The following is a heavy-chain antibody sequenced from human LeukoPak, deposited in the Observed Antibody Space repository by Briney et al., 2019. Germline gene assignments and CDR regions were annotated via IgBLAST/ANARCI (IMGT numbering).Heavy chain of an antibody. V-gene: IGHV1-69*13. CDR2: IIPIFGTA. D-gene: IGHD3-3*01. Sequence: ASVKVSCKASGGTFSSYAISWVRQAPGQGLEWMGGIIPIFGTANYAQKFQGRVTITADESTSTAYMELSSLRSEDTAVYYCASLVRGESYDFWSGYIPFDYWGQGTLVTVSS. J-gene: IGHJ4*02. CDR1: GGTFSSYA. CDR3: ASLVRGESYDFWSGYIPFDY.